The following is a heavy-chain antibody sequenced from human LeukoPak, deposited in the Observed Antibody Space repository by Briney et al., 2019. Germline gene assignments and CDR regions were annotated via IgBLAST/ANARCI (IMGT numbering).Heavy chain of an antibody. CDR1: GGTFSSYA. V-gene: IGHV1-69*06. CDR3: ARVQPHRIYYDNSDYPTRNDY. J-gene: IGHJ4*02. D-gene: IGHD3-22*01. Sequence: ASVKVSCKASGGTFSSYAISWVRQAPGQGLEWMGGIIPIFGTANYAQKFQGRVTITADKSTSTAYMELRSLRSDDTAVYYCARVQPHRIYYDNSDYPTRNDYWGQGTLVTVSS. CDR2: IIPIFGTA.